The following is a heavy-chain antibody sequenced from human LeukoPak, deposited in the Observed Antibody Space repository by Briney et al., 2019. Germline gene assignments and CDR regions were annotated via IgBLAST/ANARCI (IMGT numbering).Heavy chain of an antibody. Sequence: GGSLRLSCAASGFTFSSYSMNWVRQAPGEGLEWVSFISSSSSTIYYADSVKGRFTISRDNANNSLYLQMNSLRAEDTAVYYCARDRGGSYSAIDYWGQGTLVTVSS. J-gene: IGHJ4*02. CDR3: ARDRGGSYSAIDY. CDR1: GFTFSSYS. D-gene: IGHD1-26*01. CDR2: ISSSSSTI. V-gene: IGHV3-48*04.